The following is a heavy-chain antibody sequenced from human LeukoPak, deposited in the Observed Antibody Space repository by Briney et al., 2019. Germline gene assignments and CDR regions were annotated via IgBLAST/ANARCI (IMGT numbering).Heavy chain of an antibody. D-gene: IGHD3-22*01. CDR2: IKQDGSEK. CDR1: GLTFSSAW. J-gene: IGHJ4*02. V-gene: IGHV3-7*05. CDR3: ARGVATKYYYDSSGYGY. Sequence: PGGSLRLSCAVSGLTFSSAWMSWVRQAPGKGLEWVANIKQDGSEKYYVDSVKGRFTISRDNAKNSLYLQMNSLRAEDTAVYYCARGVATKYYYDSSGYGYWGQGTLVTVSS.